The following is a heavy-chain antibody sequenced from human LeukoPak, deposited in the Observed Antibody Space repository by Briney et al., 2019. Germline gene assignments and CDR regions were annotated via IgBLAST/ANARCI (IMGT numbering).Heavy chain of an antibody. J-gene: IGHJ4*02. V-gene: IGHV1-18*01. CDR3: ARVLIVVVPAAYTPPDY. CDR1: GYTFTSYG. CDR2: ISAYNGNT. D-gene: IGHD2-2*01. Sequence: ASVKVSCKASGYTFTSYGISWVRQAPGQGLEWMGWISAYNGNTNYAQKLQGRVTMTTDTSTSTAYMELRSLRSDDTAVYYCARVLIVVVPAAYTPPDYWGQGTLVTVSS.